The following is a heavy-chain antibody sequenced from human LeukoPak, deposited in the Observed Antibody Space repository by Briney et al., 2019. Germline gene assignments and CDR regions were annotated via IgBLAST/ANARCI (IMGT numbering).Heavy chain of an antibody. CDR1: GYTFTSYY. CDR3: ARELPSPASYYYYMDV. J-gene: IGHJ6*03. D-gene: IGHD2-2*01. Sequence: VASVKVSCKASGYTFTSYYMHWVRQAPGQGLEWMRIINPSGGSTSYAQKFQGRVTMTRDTSTSTVYMELSSLRSEDTAVYYCARELPSPASYYYYMDVWGKGTTVTVSS. V-gene: IGHV1-46*01. CDR2: INPSGGST.